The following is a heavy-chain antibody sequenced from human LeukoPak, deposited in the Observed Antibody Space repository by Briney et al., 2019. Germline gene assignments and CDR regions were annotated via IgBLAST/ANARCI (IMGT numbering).Heavy chain of an antibody. J-gene: IGHJ2*01. CDR2: ISGSGNTT. V-gene: IGHV3-23*01. Sequence: GGSLRLSCAASQFTFSNYAMSWVRQAPGKGLEWVSAISGSGNTTYFGDSVTGRFTISRDNPKNTVYLQMNSLSAEDTAVYYCAKGPAPYCRGGSCYSPHWYFDLWGRGTLVTVSS. CDR1: QFTFSNYA. CDR3: AKGPAPYCRGGSCYSPHWYFDL. D-gene: IGHD2-15*01.